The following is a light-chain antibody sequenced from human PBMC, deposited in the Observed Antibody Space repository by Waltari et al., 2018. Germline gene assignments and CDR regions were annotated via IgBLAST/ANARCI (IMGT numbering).Light chain of an antibody. CDR2: AAS. Sequence: DIQMSQSPSSLSASVGDRVTTTCRASQGIGNDLGWYQQKPGKAPKHLIYAASSLQPGVPSSFSGSGSGTEFTLTISSLEPEDFASYYCLQYNSYPWTFGQGTKVEIK. V-gene: IGKV1-17*01. CDR1: QGIGND. J-gene: IGKJ1*01. CDR3: LQYNSYPWT.